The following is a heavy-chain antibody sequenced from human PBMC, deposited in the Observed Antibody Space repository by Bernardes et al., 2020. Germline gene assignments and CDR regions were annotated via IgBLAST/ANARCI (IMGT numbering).Heavy chain of an antibody. Sequence: GGSLRLSCAASGFSFGNAWMNWVRQAPGKGLEWVGRIRSKTDGGTTDYAAPVKDRFTISRDDSKNTLYLQMNSLKTEDAAVYYCTTEALRGYSYGIFDYWGQGTPVTVSS. CDR2: IRSKTDGGTT. J-gene: IGHJ4*02. CDR1: GFSFGNAW. CDR3: TTEALRGYSYGIFDY. D-gene: IGHD5-18*01. V-gene: IGHV3-15*07.